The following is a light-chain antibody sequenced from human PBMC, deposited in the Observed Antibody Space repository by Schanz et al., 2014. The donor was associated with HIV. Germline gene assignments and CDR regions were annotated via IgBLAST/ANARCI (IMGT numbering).Light chain of an antibody. CDR2: NAS. Sequence: EIVLTQSPATLSLSPGERATLSCRASQSVSSFLDWYQQKPGQAPRLLISNASNRAMGIPVRFSGSGSGTDFTLTISRLEPEDFAVYYCQQRGNWPYTFGQGTKLEIK. CDR1: QSVSSF. J-gene: IGKJ2*01. CDR3: QQRGNWPYT. V-gene: IGKV3-11*01.